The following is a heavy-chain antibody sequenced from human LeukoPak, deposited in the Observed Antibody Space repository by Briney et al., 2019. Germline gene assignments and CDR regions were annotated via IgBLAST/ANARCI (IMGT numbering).Heavy chain of an antibody. CDR2: IRYDGSNK. V-gene: IGHV3-30*02. J-gene: IGHJ5*02. CDR3: AKDAYYYDSSGYSPPTFDP. CDR1: GFSFSSYG. Sequence: GGSLRLSCVASGFSFSSYGMHWVRQAPGRGLEWVAFIRYDGSNKYYVDSVKGRFTISKDNSKNTLYLQMNSLRAEDTAVYYCAKDAYYYDSSGYSPPTFDPWGQGTLVTVSS. D-gene: IGHD3-22*01.